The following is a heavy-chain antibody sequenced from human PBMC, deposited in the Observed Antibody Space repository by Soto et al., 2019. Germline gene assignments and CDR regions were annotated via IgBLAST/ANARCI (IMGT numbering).Heavy chain of an antibody. CDR2: IYYSGST. J-gene: IGHJ6*02. CDR3: ARDAKRDYYYGMDV. V-gene: IGHV4-31*03. Sequence: PSETLSLTCTVSGGSISSGCYYWSWIRQHPGKGLEWIGYIYYSGSTYYNPSLKSRVTISVDTSKNQFSLKLSSVTAADTAVYYCARDAKRDYYYGMDVWGQGTTVTVSS. CDR1: GGSISSGCYY.